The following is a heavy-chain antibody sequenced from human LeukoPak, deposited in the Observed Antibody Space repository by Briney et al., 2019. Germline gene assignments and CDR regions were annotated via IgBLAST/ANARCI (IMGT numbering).Heavy chain of an antibody. V-gene: IGHV1-69*02. Sequence: SVKVSCKASGGTFSSYTISWVRQAPGQGLEWMGRIIPILGIANYAQKFQGRVTITADKSTSTAYMELSSLRSEDTAVYYCARAPSDSSANVFGYWGQGTLVTVSS. D-gene: IGHD3-22*01. CDR2: IIPILGIA. CDR3: ARAPSDSSANVFGY. CDR1: GGTFSSYT. J-gene: IGHJ4*02.